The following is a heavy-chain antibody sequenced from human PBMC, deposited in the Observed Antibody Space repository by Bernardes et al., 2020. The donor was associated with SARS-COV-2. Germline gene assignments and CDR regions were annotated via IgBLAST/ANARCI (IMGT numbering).Heavy chain of an antibody. V-gene: IGHV3-7*01. CDR3: ARDSYSSGNPPGGHYYYYGMDV. CDR2: IKQDGSEK. Sequence: GSLRLSCAASGFTFSSYWMSWVRQAPGKGLEWVANIKQDGSEKYYVDSVKGRFTISRDNAKNSLYLQMNSLRAEDTAVYYCARDSYSSGNPPGGHYYYYGMDVWGQGTTVTVSS. D-gene: IGHD6-19*01. J-gene: IGHJ6*02. CDR1: GFTFSSYW.